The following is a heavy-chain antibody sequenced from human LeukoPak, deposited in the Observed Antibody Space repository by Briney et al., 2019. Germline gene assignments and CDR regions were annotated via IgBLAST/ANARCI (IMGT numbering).Heavy chain of an antibody. V-gene: IGHV3-30-3*01. CDR2: ISYDGSNK. CDR1: GFTFSRYA. J-gene: IGHJ4*02. Sequence: GGSLRLPCEASGFTFSRYAMHWVRQAPGKGLEWVAVISYDGSNKYYADSVKGRFTISRDNSKNTLYLQMNSLRAEDTAVYYCARDGNSYYDFWSGYPPPDYRGQGTLVTVSS. CDR3: ARDGNSYYDFWSGYPPPDY. D-gene: IGHD3-3*01.